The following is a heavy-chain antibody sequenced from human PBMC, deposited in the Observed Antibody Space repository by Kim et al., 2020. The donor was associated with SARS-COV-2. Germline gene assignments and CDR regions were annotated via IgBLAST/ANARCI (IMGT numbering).Heavy chain of an antibody. CDR3: VEYCYTTDCYERGGDDY. V-gene: IGHV1-69*04. CDR1: GGTFSNYA. D-gene: IGHD2-21*01. Sequence: SVKVSCKASGGTFSNYAISWVRQAPGQGLEWMGRIIRILGMTNYAQKFQGRVTISADKSSSTVYMEMSRLASEDTAIYYCVEYCYTTDCYERGGDDYWGQGTLVTVSP. CDR2: IIRILGMT. J-gene: IGHJ4*02.